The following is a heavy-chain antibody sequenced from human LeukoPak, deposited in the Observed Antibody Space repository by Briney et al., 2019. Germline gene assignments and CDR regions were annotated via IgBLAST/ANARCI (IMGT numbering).Heavy chain of an antibody. D-gene: IGHD3-3*01. CDR1: GGSISSGGYY. V-gene: IGHV4-31*03. CDR2: IYYSGST. Sequence: SETLSLTCTVSGGSISSGGYYWSWIRQHPGKGLEWIGYIYYSGSTYYNPSLKSRVTISVDTSKNQFSLKLSSVTAADTAVYHCARGITIFGVAHTPFDYWGQGTLVTVSS. CDR3: ARGITIFGVAHTPFDY. J-gene: IGHJ4*02.